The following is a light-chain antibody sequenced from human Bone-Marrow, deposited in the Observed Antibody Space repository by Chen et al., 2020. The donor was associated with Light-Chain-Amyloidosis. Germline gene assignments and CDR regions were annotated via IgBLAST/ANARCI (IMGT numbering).Light chain of an antibody. CDR2: RDT. CDR1: DLPTKY. Sequence: SYELTQPPSVSVSPGQTARINCSGDDLPTKYAYWYQQKPGQAPVLVIQRDTERPSGISERFSGSSSGTTATLTISGVQAEDEADYHCQSADSSGTYEGIFGGGTKLTVL. J-gene: IGLJ2*01. V-gene: IGLV3-25*03. CDR3: QSADSSGTYEGI.